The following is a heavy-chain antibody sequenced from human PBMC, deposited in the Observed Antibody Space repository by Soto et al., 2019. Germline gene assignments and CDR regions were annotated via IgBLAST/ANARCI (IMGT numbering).Heavy chain of an antibody. Sequence: SETLSLTCTVSGGSISSGDYYWSWIRQPPGKGLEWIGYIYYSGSTYYNPSLKSRVTISVDTSKNQFSLKLSSVTAADTAVYYCARGLVVTLNSSGYSRGYYFDYWGQGTLVTVSS. J-gene: IGHJ4*02. CDR3: ARGLVVTLNSSGYSRGYYFDY. CDR1: GGSISSGDYY. D-gene: IGHD3-22*01. CDR2: IYYSGST. V-gene: IGHV4-30-4*01.